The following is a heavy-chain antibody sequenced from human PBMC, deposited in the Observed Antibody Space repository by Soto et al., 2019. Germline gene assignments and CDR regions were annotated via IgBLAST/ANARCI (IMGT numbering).Heavy chain of an antibody. J-gene: IGHJ6*02. CDR3: ARDHGYDYVWGSQDF. D-gene: IGHD3-16*01. CDR1: GGSVSSYY. V-gene: IGHV4-59*02. CDR2: IYYSGST. Sequence: PSETLSLTCTVSGGSVSSYYWSWIRQPPGKGLEWIGYIYYSGSTNYNPSLKSRVTISVDTSKNQFSLKLSSVTAADTAVYYCARDHGYDYVWGSQDFWGQGTTVIV.